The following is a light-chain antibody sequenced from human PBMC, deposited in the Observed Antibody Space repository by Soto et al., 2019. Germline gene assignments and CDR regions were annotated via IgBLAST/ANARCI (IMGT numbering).Light chain of an antibody. CDR3: QSYDSSLSIWV. CDR2: GNS. CDR1: SSNIGAGYD. J-gene: IGLJ3*02. V-gene: IGLV1-40*01. Sequence: QSVLTQPPSVSGAPGQRVTISCTGSSSNIGAGYDVHWYQQLPGTVPKLLIYGNSDRPSGVPDRFSGSKSGTSASLAITGLQAEDEADYYCQSYDSSLSIWVFGGGTKLTVL.